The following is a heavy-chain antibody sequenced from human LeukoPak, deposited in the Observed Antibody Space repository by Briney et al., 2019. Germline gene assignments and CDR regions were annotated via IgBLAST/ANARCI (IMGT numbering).Heavy chain of an antibody. D-gene: IGHD3-16*01. CDR1: GFTFSNFW. CDR3: AREGGRAGFDY. Sequence: GGSLRLSCVASGFTFSNFWMSWVRQAPGKGREWVANIKKDGSEKFYMDSVEGRFTISRDNAKNSLNLQMNSLRAEDRAVYYCAREGGRAGFDYWGQGTLVSVSS. CDR2: IKKDGSEK. V-gene: IGHV3-7*03. J-gene: IGHJ4*02.